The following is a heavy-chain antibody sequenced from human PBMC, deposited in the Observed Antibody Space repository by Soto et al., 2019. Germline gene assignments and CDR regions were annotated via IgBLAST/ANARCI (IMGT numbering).Heavy chain of an antibody. J-gene: IGHJ4*02. CDR3: ARAVAGFLSPYY. CDR2: IRSNTYGGTT. V-gene: IGHV3-49*03. D-gene: IGHD6-19*01. Sequence: GGSLRLSCTASGFTFGDYAMSWFRQAPGKGLEWVGFIRSNTYGGTTEYAACVRGRFTISRDDSKSIAYLQMNNLQTEDTAVYYCARAVAGFLSPYYWGQGTLVTVSS. CDR1: GFTFGDYA.